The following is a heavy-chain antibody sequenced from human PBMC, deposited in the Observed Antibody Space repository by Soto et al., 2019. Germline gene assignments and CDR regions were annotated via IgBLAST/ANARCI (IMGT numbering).Heavy chain of an antibody. CDR1: GFTFSSYA. J-gene: IGHJ4*02. Sequence: EVQLLESGGGLVQPGGSLRLSCAASGFTFSSYAMSWAPQAPGKGLKGVSAISGSGGSTHYADSVKGRFTISRDNSKNTLYLQMNSLRAEDTAVYYCAILVFYSSGWDYWGQGTLVTVSS. V-gene: IGHV3-23*01. D-gene: IGHD6-19*01. CDR2: ISGSGGST. CDR3: AILVFYSSGWDY.